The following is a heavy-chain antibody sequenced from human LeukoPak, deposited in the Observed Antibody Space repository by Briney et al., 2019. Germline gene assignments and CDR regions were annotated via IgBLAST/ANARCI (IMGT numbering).Heavy chain of an antibody. CDR1: GGSISSSTYS. D-gene: IGHD1-26*01. CDR2: IYYSGST. CDR3: ARQPELFRPHSYGMDV. V-gene: IGHV4-39*01. J-gene: IGHJ6*02. Sequence: SETLSLTCTVSGGSISSSTYSWGWIRQPPGKGLEWIGSIYYSGSTYYNPSLKSRATISVDTSKNQFSLKLSSVTAADTAVYYCARQPELFRPHSYGMDVWGQGTTVTVSS.